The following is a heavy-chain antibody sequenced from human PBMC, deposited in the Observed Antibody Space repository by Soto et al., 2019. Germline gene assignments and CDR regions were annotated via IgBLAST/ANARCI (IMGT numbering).Heavy chain of an antibody. J-gene: IGHJ5*02. V-gene: IGHV4-61*01. Sequence: QVQLQESGPGLVKPSETLSLTCTVSGDSVTSGTYFWTWIRQPPGKGLEWIGYLYYSGHTKYNPPLESRVTMSLHTFKNQFSLQLNSVTAADTAVYYCARGVVVDFDPWGQGTLVTVSS. CDR3: ARGVVVDFDP. D-gene: IGHD2-21*01. CDR2: LYYSGHT. CDR1: GDSVTSGTYF.